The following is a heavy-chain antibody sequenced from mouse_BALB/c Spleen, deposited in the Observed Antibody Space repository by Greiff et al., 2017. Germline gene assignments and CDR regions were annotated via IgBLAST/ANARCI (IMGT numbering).Heavy chain of an antibody. J-gene: IGHJ4*01. V-gene: IGHV5-17*02. Sequence: EVQRVESGGGLVQPGGSRKLSCAASGFTFSSFGMHWVRQAPEKGLEWVAYISSGSSTIYYADTVKGRFTISRDNPKNTLFLQMTSLRSEDTAMYYCARGGYAVDDWGQGTSVTVSS. CDR1: GFTFSSFG. CDR3: ARGGYAVDD. CDR2: ISSGSSTI.